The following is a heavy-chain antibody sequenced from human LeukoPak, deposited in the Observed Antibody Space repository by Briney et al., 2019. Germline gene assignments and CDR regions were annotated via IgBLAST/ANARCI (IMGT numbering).Heavy chain of an antibody. CDR3: ARPIAAAGDTYYYYYYGMDV. CDR2: IIPILGIA. D-gene: IGHD6-25*01. Sequence: SVKVSCKASGGTFSSYAISWVRQAPGQGLEWMGRIIPILGIANYAQKFQGRVTITADKSTSTAYMELSSLRFEDTAVYYCARPIAAAGDTYYYYYYGMDVWGQGTTVTVSS. V-gene: IGHV1-69*04. CDR1: GGTFSSYA. J-gene: IGHJ6*02.